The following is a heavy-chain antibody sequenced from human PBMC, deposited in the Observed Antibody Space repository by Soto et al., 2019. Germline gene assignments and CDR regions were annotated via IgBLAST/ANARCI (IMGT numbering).Heavy chain of an antibody. CDR2: IIPFLGTE. CDR3: ARGPPASAMAKFDY. CDR1: GGSFSSYA. V-gene: IGHV1-69*06. Sequence: QVQLVQSGAEVKKPGSSVKVSCTTSGGSFSSYAVSWVRQAPGQGLEWMGGIIPFLGTENYAQKFQGRVTITADNPPNTAYMELNSLRFEDTAVYYCARGPPASAMAKFDYWGQGTPVTVSS. J-gene: IGHJ4*02. D-gene: IGHD5-18*01.